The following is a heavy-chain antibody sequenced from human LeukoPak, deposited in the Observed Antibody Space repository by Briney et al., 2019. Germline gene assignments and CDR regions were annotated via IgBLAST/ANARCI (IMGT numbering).Heavy chain of an antibody. J-gene: IGHJ4*02. CDR3: ARSDCSDY. V-gene: IGHV3-30*03. D-gene: IGHD3-3*01. CDR2: ISYGGNTK. Sequence: GGSLRLSCAASGFTFSSSAMHWVRQAPGKGLEWVAVISYGGNTKYYADSVKGRFTISRDNSKNMFYMQMNSLRDEDTAVYYCARSDCSDYWGQGTLVTVSS. CDR1: GFTFSSSA.